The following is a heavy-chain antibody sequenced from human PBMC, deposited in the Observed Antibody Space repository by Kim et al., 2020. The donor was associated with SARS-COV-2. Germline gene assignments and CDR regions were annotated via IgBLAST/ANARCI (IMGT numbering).Heavy chain of an antibody. CDR3: ARPASGDWGAYGDYVGGFFDY. CDR1: GFTFSSYE. Sequence: GGSLRLSCAASGFTFSSYEMNWVRQAPGKGLEWVSYISSSGSTIYYADSVKGRFTISRDNAKNSLYLQMNSLRAEDTAVYYCARPASGDWGAYGDYVGGFFDYWGQGTLVTVSS. CDR2: ISSSGSTI. J-gene: IGHJ4*02. V-gene: IGHV3-48*03. D-gene: IGHD4-17*01.